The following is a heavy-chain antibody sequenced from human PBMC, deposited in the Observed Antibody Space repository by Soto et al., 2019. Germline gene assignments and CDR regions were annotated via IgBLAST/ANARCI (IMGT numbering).Heavy chain of an antibody. CDR2: IIPILGIA. D-gene: IGHD5-12*01. J-gene: IGHJ4*02. V-gene: IGHV1-69*02. Sequence: QVQLVQSGAEVKKPGSSVKVSCKASGGTFSSYTISWVRQAPGQGLEWMGRIIPILGIANYAQKFQGRVTFTADNPTSTAYMGLSSRRPEDPAVYTCAGRAVAFYFDYWGQGTLATVSS. CDR3: AGRAVAFYFDY. CDR1: GGTFSSYT.